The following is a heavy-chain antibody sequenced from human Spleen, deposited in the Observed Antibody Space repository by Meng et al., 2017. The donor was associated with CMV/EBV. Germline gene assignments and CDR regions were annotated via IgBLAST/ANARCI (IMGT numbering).Heavy chain of an antibody. J-gene: IGHJ4*02. CDR1: GFTFSSYW. CDR2: INQDGREK. V-gene: IGHV3-7*03. Sequence: GESLKISCAASGFTFSSYWMNWVRQAPGKGLEWVANINQDGREKYYVDSVKGQFTISRDNARNTLYLQMNSLRAEDTAVYYCAKGVRVGTRGPFDYWGQGTLVTVSS. D-gene: IGHD1-26*01. CDR3: AKGVRVGTRGPFDY.